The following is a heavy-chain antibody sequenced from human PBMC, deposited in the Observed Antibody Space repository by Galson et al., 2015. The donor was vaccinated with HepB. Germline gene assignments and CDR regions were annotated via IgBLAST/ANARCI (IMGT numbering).Heavy chain of an antibody. J-gene: IGHJ1*01. Sequence: SLRLSCAASGITFSSYAMSWVRQAPGKGLEWVSAISGSGGSTYYADSVKGRFTISRDNSKNTLYLQMNSLRAEDTAVYYCAKAVTTRGGYFQHWGQGTLVTVSS. CDR2: ISGSGGST. D-gene: IGHD1/OR15-1a*01. CDR3: AKAVTTRGGYFQH. V-gene: IGHV3-23*01. CDR1: GITFSSYA.